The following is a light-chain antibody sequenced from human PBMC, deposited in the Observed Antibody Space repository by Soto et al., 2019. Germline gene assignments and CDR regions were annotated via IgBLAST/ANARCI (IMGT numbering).Light chain of an antibody. CDR2: DAS. V-gene: IGKV1-5*01. J-gene: IGKJ1*01. CDR1: QNIRTW. CDR3: QHYNPYSGP. Sequence: DIQMTQSPSTLSASVGDRVTITCRASQNIRTWLSWYQQKPGKAPNLLIFDASSLHSGVPSRFSGSGSGTEFPLPISSLQPDDFATYSCQHYNPYSGPFGQGTKVEVK.